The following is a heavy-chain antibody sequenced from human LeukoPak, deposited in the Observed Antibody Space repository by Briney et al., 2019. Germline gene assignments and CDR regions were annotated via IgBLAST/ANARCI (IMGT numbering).Heavy chain of an antibody. CDR3: AALDSGNYYGDY. V-gene: IGHV3-9*01. J-gene: IGHJ4*02. CDR1: GFTFDDYA. CDR2: ISWNSGSI. Sequence: SLRLSCAASGFTFDDYAMHWVRQALGQGLEWVSGISWNSGSIGYAESVKGRFTISRDNAKNSLYLQMNSLRPEDTALYYCAALDSGNYYGDYWGQGTLVTVSS. D-gene: IGHD1-26*01.